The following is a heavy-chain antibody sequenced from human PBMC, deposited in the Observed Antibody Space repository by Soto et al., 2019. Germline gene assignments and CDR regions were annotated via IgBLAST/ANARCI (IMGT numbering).Heavy chain of an antibody. CDR3: ARETWGYCGGDCYSTEGFDP. D-gene: IGHD2-21*02. J-gene: IGHJ5*02. CDR2: IIPILGIA. Sequence: QVQLVQSGAEVKKPGSSVKFSCKASGGTFSSYPISWVRQAPGQGLEWMGRIIPILGIANYAQKFQGRVTITADKSTSTAYMELSSLRSEDTAVYYCARETWGYCGGDCYSTEGFDPWGQGTLVTGSS. CDR1: GGTFSSYP. V-gene: IGHV1-69*02.